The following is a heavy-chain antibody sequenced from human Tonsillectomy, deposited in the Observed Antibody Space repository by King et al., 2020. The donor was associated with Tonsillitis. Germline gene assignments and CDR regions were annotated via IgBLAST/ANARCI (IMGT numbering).Heavy chain of an antibody. CDR3: ARGDYYDTSGFADY. J-gene: IGHJ4*02. V-gene: IGHV3-21*01. D-gene: IGHD3-22*01. CDR2: ISSSSTDI. Sequence: EVQLVESGGGLVKPGGSLRLSCAASGFTFIYYSMNWVRQAPGKGLEWVSSISSSSTDIYYADSVKGRFTISRDNARNSLYLQMNSLRAEDTTVYYCARGDYYDTSGFADYWGQGTLVTVSS. CDR1: GFTFIYYS.